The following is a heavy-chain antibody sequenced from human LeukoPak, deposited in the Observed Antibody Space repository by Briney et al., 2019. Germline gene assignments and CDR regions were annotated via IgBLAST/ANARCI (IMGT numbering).Heavy chain of an antibody. J-gene: IGHJ4*02. V-gene: IGHV3-64D*06. CDR2: IVSNGGST. CDR3: VKPSGYSGYGYFFDY. D-gene: IGHD5-12*01. Sequence: TGGSLRLSCSASGFTFSSSAMHWVRQAPGKGLEYVSAIVSNGGSTYYADSVKGRFTISRDDSKNTLYLQMSSLRAEDTAVYYCVKPSGYSGYGYFFDYSGQGTLVTVSS. CDR1: GFTFSSSA.